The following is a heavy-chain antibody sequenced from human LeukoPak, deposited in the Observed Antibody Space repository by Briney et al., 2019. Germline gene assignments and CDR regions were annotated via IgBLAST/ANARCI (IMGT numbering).Heavy chain of an antibody. V-gene: IGHV3-66*01. J-gene: IGHJ5*02. CDR2: IYSGGST. CDR1: GFTVSSNY. CDR3: ASPPITGTFIDP. D-gene: IGHD1-20*01. Sequence: GGSLRLSCAASGFTVSSNYMSWVRQAPGKGLEWVSVIYSGGSTYYADSVKGRFTISRDNSKNTLYLQMNSLRAEDTAVYYCASPPITGTFIDPWGQGTLVTVSS.